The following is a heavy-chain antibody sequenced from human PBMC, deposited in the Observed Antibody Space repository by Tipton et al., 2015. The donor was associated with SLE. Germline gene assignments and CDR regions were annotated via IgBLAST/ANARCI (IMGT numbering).Heavy chain of an antibody. J-gene: IGHJ2*01. CDR2: VFYIGST. Sequence: TLSLTCSVSGGSISSSRYYWGWIRQPPGKDLEWIGSVFYIGSTNYKPSLESRVTISIDTSKNQFTLSLRSVTAADTAVYYCARDRRLIAAPSFWWYFDLWGRGTLVTVSS. V-gene: IGHV4-39*06. CDR1: GGSISSSRYY. CDR3: ARDRRLIAAPSFWWYFDL. D-gene: IGHD6-13*01.